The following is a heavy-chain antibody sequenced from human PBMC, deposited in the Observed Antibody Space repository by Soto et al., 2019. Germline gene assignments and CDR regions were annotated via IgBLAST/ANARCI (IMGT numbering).Heavy chain of an antibody. CDR1: GDTSTSYY. D-gene: IGHD6-19*01. V-gene: IGHV4-4*09. CDR2: IYNSGTT. J-gene: IGHJ5*02. CDR3: ARVCDPYRSSGWSGDGFDP. Sequence: PSETLSLTCTVSGDTSTSYYWGWIRQAPGKGLEWIGYIYNSGTTYHNPSLNGRVTISVDMSKNQFSLKLSSVTAADTAVYYCARVCDPYRSSGWSGDGFDPWGQATLVTVSS.